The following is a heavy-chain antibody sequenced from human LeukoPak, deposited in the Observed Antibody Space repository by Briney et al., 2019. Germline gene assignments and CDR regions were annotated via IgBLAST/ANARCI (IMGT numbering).Heavy chain of an antibody. Sequence: GGSLRLSCAASGLRFSFYAMSWVRQAPGKGLEWVSSISGGGAGTYYADSVRGRFTISRDNSKNTLYLQMNSLRAEDTALYYCAKDFVRYNIQFDYWGQGALVTVSS. CDR2: ISGGGAGT. V-gene: IGHV3-23*01. D-gene: IGHD1-1*01. CDR3: AKDFVRYNIQFDY. CDR1: GLRFSFYA. J-gene: IGHJ4*02.